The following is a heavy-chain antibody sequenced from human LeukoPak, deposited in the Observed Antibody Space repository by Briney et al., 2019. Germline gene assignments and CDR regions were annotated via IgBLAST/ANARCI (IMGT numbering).Heavy chain of an antibody. Sequence: GGSLRLSCAASGLRFSFYAMSWVRQAPGKGLEWVSSISGGGAGTYYADSVRGRFTISRDNSKNTLYLQMNSLRAEDTALYYCAKDFVRYNIQFDYWGQGALVTVSS. CDR2: ISGGGAGT. V-gene: IGHV3-23*01. D-gene: IGHD1-1*01. CDR3: AKDFVRYNIQFDY. CDR1: GLRFSFYA. J-gene: IGHJ4*02.